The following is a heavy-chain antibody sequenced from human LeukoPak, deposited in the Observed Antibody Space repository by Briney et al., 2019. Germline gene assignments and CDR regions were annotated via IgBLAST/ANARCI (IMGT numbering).Heavy chain of an antibody. CDR1: GFTFSSYW. CDR3: ARSDLGYSSSLDY. V-gene: IGHV3-74*01. J-gene: IGHJ4*02. Sequence: GGSLRLSCAASGFTFSSYWMHWVRQAPGKGLGWVSRINSDGSSTSYADSVKGRFTISRDNAKNTLYLQMNSLRAEDTAVYYCARSDLGYSSSLDYWGQGTLVTVSS. D-gene: IGHD6-13*01. CDR2: INSDGSST.